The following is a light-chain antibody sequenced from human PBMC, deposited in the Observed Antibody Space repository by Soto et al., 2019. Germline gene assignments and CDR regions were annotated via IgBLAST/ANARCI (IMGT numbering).Light chain of an antibody. CDR1: ESINTF. CDR3: QQSHSTPLP. CDR2: GAS. Sequence: DIQMTQSPSSLSASVGDRVTITCRASESINTFLNWYQQRPGLAPKLLIYGASSLQSGVPSRFSGRGSGTHFPRNITSVQPEDSASYSSQQSHSTPLPFGGGTNLEI. J-gene: IGKJ4*01. V-gene: IGKV1-39*01.